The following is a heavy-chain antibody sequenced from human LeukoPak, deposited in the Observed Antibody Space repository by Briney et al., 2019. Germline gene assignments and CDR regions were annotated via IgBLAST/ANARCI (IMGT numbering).Heavy chain of an antibody. CDR1: GYTFTSYD. CDR3: ARRRWLQSRPSDYGMDV. CDR2: MNPNSGNT. D-gene: IGHD5-24*01. Sequence: ASVKVSCKASGYTFTSYDINWVRQATGQGLEWMGWMNPNSGNTGYAQKFQGRVTMTRNTSISTAYMELSSLRSEDTAVYYCARRRWLQSRPSDYGMDVWGQGTTVTVSS. V-gene: IGHV1-8*01. J-gene: IGHJ6*02.